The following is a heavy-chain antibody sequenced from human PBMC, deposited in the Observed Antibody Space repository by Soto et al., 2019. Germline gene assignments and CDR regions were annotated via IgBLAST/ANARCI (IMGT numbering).Heavy chain of an antibody. CDR2: ISGSGGST. D-gene: IGHD1-26*01. Sequence: PGGSLRLSCAASGFTFSNYAMHWVRQAPGKGLEWVSAISGSGGSTYYADSVKGRFTISRDNSRNTLYLQMNSLRAEDTAVYYCAKWQVGQLDAFDIWGQGTMVTVSS. J-gene: IGHJ3*02. CDR1: GFTFSNYA. V-gene: IGHV3-23*01. CDR3: AKWQVGQLDAFDI.